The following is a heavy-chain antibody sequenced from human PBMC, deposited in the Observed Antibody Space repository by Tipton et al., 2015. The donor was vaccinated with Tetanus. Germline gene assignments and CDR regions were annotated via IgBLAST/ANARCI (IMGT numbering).Heavy chain of an antibody. J-gene: IGHJ4*02. CDR2: VYYNGNT. CDR1: GVSIKNGGYS. D-gene: IGHD2-2*01. CDR3: AREVPAAGHFDS. Sequence: TLSLTCGVSGVSIKNGGYSWSWIRQPPGKGLEWIGYVYYNGNTHYNPALKSRVTISVDTSKNQFSLKLSSVTAADTAIYYCAREVPAAGHFDSWGQGTLVTVSS. V-gene: IGHV4-61*08.